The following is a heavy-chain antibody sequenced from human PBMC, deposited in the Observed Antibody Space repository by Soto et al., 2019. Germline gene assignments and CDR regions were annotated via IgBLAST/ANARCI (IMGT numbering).Heavy chain of an antibody. D-gene: IGHD6-19*01. V-gene: IGHV3-23*01. CDR2: ISGSGGTT. CDR3: AKERTYTSGWGFDY. CDR1: EFPFSSYA. J-gene: IGHJ4*02. Sequence: EVQLLESGGGLGQPGGSLRLSCAAFEFPFSSYALSWVRQAPGKGLEWVSVISGSGGTTYYADSVKGRFTISRDNSKNTLYLQMNSLRAEDTAVYYCAKERTYTSGWGFDYWGQGTLVTVSS.